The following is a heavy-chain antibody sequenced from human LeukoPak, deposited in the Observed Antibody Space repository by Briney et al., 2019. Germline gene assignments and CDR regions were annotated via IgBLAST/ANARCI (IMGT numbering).Heavy chain of an antibody. Sequence: GASVKVSCKASGYTFSNHDITWVRKAPGQGLEWMGWISGYNGNTKSAQKFQGRLAMTRDTSTSTAYMELGSLTSEDTALYYCARGRVRFGEFSDAFDSWGQGTLITVSS. CDR1: GYTFSNHD. J-gene: IGHJ4*02. CDR3: ARGRVRFGEFSDAFDS. V-gene: IGHV1-18*04. CDR2: ISGYNGNT. D-gene: IGHD3-10*01.